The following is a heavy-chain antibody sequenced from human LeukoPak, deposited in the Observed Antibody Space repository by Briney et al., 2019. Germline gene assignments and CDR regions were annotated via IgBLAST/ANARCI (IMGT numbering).Heavy chain of an antibody. CDR1: GFTFSSYS. Sequence: PGGSLRLSCAASGFTFSSYSMNWVRQAPGKGLEWVSSISSSSSYIYYADSVKGRFTISRDNAKNSLYLQMNSLRAEDTAVYYCARDLRSYWYFDLWGRGTLVTVSS. CDR2: ISSSSSYI. J-gene: IGHJ2*01. V-gene: IGHV3-21*01. CDR3: ARDLRSYWYFDL.